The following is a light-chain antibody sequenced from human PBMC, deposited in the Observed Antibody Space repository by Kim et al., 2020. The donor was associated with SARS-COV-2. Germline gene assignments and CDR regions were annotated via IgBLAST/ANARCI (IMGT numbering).Light chain of an antibody. CDR3: QQRKIWPLT. J-gene: IGKJ4*01. V-gene: IGKV3-11*01. CDR2: DVS. CDR1: QNINTY. Sequence: LAPGERATLSCRASQNINTYVVWYQQKSGQAPRLLIYDVSNRATGIPARFSGSGSGTDFTLTISSLEPEDFAVYYCQQRKIWPLTFGGGTKVDIK.